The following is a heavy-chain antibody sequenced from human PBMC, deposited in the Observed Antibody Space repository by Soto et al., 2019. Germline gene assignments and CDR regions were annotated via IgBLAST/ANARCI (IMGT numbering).Heavy chain of an antibody. CDR2: ISAGGDT. Sequence: GGSLRLSCVASGFVFSDYAMSWVRQAPGKGLEWVSAISAGGDTYYADSVKGRFTVSRANSKNTLYLQMNSLRAKDTAIYYCANVPIWCGGSSCYTEGFDSWGQGTLVTVSS. CDR1: GFVFSDYA. CDR3: ANVPIWCGGSSCYTEGFDS. V-gene: IGHV3-23*01. J-gene: IGHJ4*02. D-gene: IGHD2-21*01.